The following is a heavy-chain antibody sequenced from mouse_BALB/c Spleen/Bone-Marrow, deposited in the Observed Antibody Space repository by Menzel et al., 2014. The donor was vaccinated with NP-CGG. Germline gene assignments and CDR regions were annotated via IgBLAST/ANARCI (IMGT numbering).Heavy chain of an antibody. CDR2: ISGCSSTI. CDR3: ARRVYGSQGFDF. Sequence: DVMLAESGCGLVQPGGSRKLSCAASGFTFSSFGMHWVRQAPEKGLEWVAYISGCSSTIYYADTVKGLFTIPSDNPKNTLFLQMSMLGSEDAAMYYCARRVYGSQGFDFWGAGTTVTVSS. D-gene: IGHD2-2*01. J-gene: IGHJ1*01. V-gene: IGHV5-17*02. CDR1: GFTFSSFG.